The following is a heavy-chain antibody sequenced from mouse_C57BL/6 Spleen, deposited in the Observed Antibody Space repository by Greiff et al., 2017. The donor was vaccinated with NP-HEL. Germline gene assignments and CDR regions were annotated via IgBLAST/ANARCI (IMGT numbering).Heavy chain of an antibody. J-gene: IGHJ2*01. CDR3: ARQATVVPYYFDY. D-gene: IGHD1-1*01. CDR2: IYPADGDT. V-gene: IGHV1-82*01. CDR1: GYAFSSSW. Sequence: VQLQQSGPELVKPGASVKISCKASGYAFSSSWMNWVKQRPGQGLEWIGRIYPADGDTNYNGKFKGKATLTADKSSSTAYMQLSSLTSEDSAVNFCARQATVVPYYFDYWGQGTTLTVSS.